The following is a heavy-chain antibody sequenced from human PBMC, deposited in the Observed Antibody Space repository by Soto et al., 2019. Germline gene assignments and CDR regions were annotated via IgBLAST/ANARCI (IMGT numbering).Heavy chain of an antibody. Sequence: SETLSLTCTVSGGSISSSSYYWGWIRQPPGKGLEWIGSIYYSGSTYYNPSLKSRVTISVDTSKNQFSLKLSSVTAADTAVYYCARTGIAAAGTEIDYWGQGTLVTVSS. CDR2: IYYSGST. D-gene: IGHD6-13*01. CDR3: ARTGIAAAGTEIDY. J-gene: IGHJ4*02. V-gene: IGHV4-39*01. CDR1: GGSISSSSYY.